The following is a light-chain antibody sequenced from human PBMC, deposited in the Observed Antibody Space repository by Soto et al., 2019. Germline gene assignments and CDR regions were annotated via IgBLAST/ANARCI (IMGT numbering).Light chain of an antibody. Sequence: IQLTQSPSSLSASVGDSVTITCRASQGISRYLSWYQQKPGRAPKLLISAASTLQSGVPARFSGSGSGTDFTLSITSLQPEDFATYYCLQHNTYPLTFGGGTKVDIK. CDR3: LQHNTYPLT. V-gene: IGKV1-9*01. CDR1: QGISRY. J-gene: IGKJ4*01. CDR2: AAS.